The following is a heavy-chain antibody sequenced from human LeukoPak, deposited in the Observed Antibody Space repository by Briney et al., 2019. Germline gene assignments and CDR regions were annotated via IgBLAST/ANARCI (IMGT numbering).Heavy chain of an antibody. CDR2: MYNTGST. CDR3: ARDNGGDYWYSDI. J-gene: IGHJ2*01. CDR1: GASISTYY. Sequence: SETLSLTCTVSGASISTYYWSWIRQPAGKGLEWIGRMYNTGSTNYNPSLKSRVTMSVDTSKNQLSLRLSSVTAADTAVYYCARDNGGDYWYSDIWRRGTLVTVSS. D-gene: IGHD2-21*01. V-gene: IGHV4-4*07.